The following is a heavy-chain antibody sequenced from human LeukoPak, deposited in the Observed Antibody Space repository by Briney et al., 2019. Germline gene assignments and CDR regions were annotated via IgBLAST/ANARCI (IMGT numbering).Heavy chain of an antibody. D-gene: IGHD1-14*01. Sequence: SETLSLTCTVSGGSISSYYWSWIRQPPGKGLKWIGYIYYSGSTSYSPSLRSRVTISVDTSKNQFSLKLSSVTAADTAVYYCATEGTVRYFDPWGQGTLVTVSS. CDR2: IYYSGST. CDR1: GGSISSYY. J-gene: IGHJ5*02. CDR3: ATEGTVRYFDP. V-gene: IGHV4-59*01.